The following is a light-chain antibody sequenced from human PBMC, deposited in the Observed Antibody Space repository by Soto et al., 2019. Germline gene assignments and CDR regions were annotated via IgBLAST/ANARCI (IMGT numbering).Light chain of an antibody. Sequence: DVQMTQSPASLSASVGDRVTITGRASQGIRHYLAWYQQKPGKVPKLLIYEASNLQSGVPSRFRGGGSGTDFTLTISSLEPEDFAVYYCQQRSNWPPWTFGQGTKVDIK. CDR2: EAS. V-gene: IGKV1-27*01. CDR3: QQRSNWPPWT. CDR1: QGIRHY. J-gene: IGKJ1*01.